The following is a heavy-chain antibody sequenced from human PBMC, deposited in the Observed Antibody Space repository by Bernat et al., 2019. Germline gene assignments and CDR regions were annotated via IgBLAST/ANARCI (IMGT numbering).Heavy chain of an antibody. CDR1: GGSISSSGYY. CDR3: ATYGSGSYYHFDC. J-gene: IGHJ4*01. D-gene: IGHD3-10*01. V-gene: IGHV4-39*01. Sequence: QLQLQESGPGLVKPSETLSLTCTVSGGSISSSGYYWGWIRQPPGKGLEWIGSIYYSGSTYYNPSLKSRVTISVDTSKNQFSLKLSSVTAADTAVYYCATYGSGSYYHFDCWGHGTLVTVSS. CDR2: IYYSGST.